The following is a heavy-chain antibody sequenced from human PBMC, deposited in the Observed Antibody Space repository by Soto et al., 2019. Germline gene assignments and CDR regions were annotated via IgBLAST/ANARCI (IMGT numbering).Heavy chain of an antibody. V-gene: IGHV3-30-3*01. CDR2: ISYDGSNK. J-gene: IGHJ6*02. D-gene: IGHD3-10*01. CDR1: GFTFSSYA. Sequence: GGSLRLSCAASGFTFSSYAMHWVRQAPGKGLEWVAVISYDGSNKYYADSVKGRFTISRDNSKNTLYLQMNSLRAEDTAVYYCARGDDMVRGVIILPSLYYGMDVWGQGTTVTVSS. CDR3: ARGDDMVRGVIILPSLYYGMDV.